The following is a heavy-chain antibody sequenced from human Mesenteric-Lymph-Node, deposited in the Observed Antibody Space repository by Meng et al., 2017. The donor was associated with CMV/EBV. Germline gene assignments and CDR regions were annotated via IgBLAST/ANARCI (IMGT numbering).Heavy chain of an antibody. V-gene: IGHV4-59*01. D-gene: IGHD2-8*01. CDR2: IYYTGST. Sequence: SETLSLTCTVSGGSINNYCWTWIRQPPGKGLQWIGYIYYTGSTNYNPSLKSRVTISLDTSKNQFSLKLTSVTSADTAVYYCARDPNTAGGFDPWGQGTLVTVSS. CDR3: ARDPNTAGGFDP. CDR1: GGSINNYC. J-gene: IGHJ5*02.